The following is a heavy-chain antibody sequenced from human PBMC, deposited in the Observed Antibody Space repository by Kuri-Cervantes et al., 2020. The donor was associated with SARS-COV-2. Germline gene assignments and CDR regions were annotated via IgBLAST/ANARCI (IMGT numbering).Heavy chain of an antibody. Sequence: GESLKISCAASGFSFSGYWMSWVRQAPGKGLEWVANIKGDGSQKYYVDSVKGRFTISGDNAKNSVYLQMNSLRAEDTAVYYCARQPQYDLCFMDVWGQGTTVTVSS. D-gene: IGHD3-3*01. CDR1: GFSFSGYW. V-gene: IGHV3-7*05. J-gene: IGHJ6*02. CDR3: ARQPQYDLCFMDV. CDR2: IKGDGSQK.